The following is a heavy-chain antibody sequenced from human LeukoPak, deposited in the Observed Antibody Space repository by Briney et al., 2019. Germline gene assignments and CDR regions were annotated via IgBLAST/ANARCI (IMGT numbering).Heavy chain of an antibody. V-gene: IGHV4-34*01. J-gene: IGHJ5*02. CDR1: GGSFSVYY. Sequence: SDTLSLTCGVSGGSFSVYYWSWIRQPPGKGLEWIGEINHSGSTNHNPSLKSRVTMSLDKSKNQFSLKLTSVTAADTAVYYCAREAAGQWFDPWGQGTLVTVSS. CDR2: INHSGST. CDR3: AREAAGQWFDP. D-gene: IGHD6-25*01.